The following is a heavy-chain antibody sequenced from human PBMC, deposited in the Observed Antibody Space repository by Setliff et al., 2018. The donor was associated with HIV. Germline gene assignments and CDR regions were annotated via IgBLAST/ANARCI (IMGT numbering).Heavy chain of an antibody. CDR1: ASSISSDYC. J-gene: IGHJ4*02. V-gene: IGHV4-38-2*01. Sequence: SETLSLTCAVSASSISSDYCWGWIRQPPGKGLEWIGSTHHSGSTYYNPSLNSRVTISVDTSKNHIPLKLRSVTAADTAVYYCARHLLRGYIYIVFDYWGQGTLVTVSS. CDR2: THHSGST. D-gene: IGHD5-18*01. CDR3: ARHLLRGYIYIVFDY.